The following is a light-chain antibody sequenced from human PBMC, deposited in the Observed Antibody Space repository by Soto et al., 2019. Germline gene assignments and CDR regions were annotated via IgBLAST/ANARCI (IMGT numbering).Light chain of an antibody. CDR1: QSVSTN. CDR2: GAS. CDR3: HQYNKWPQIT. Sequence: EILMTPSPAILSVSPGDRDPLSCRASQSVSTNLAWYQQKPGQAPPLLIQGASTRATGVSPTFSGSGSGTEFTLTISNLQSEDFAVYYCHQYNKWPQITFGQGTRVEIK. V-gene: IGKV3-15*01. J-gene: IGKJ5*01.